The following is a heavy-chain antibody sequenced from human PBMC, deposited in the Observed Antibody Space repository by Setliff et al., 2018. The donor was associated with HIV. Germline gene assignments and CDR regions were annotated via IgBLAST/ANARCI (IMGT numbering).Heavy chain of an antibody. J-gene: IGHJ6*03. Sequence: PGGSLRPSCTASGFTFSNYWKHWVRQGPGKRRVWVSRINNAGSVTTYADSVRGRFTISRDDAKNTLYLQMNDLRAEDTCIYFCARDLTTDYLDVWGKGTTVTVSS. D-gene: IGHD4-4*01. CDR2: INNAGSVT. CDR3: ARDLTTDYLDV. V-gene: IGHV3-74*01. CDR1: GFTFSNYW.